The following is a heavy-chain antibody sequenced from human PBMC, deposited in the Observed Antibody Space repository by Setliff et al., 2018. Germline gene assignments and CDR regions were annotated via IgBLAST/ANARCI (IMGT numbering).Heavy chain of an antibody. D-gene: IGHD6-19*01. CDR1: GGSISGGSDY. V-gene: IGHV4-61*09. CDR3: ARAISGWYSAHYYYMDV. J-gene: IGHJ6*03. Sequence: ASETLSLTCSVSGGSISGGSDYWTWIRQPAGKGLEWIGHIYTSGSTNYNPSLKSRATISVDASKNQLSLNLRSVTAADTAVYYCARAISGWYSAHYYYMDVWGKGTTVTVSS. CDR2: IYTSGST.